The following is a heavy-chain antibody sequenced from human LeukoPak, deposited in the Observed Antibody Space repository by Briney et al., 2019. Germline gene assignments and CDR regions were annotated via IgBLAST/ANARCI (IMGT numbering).Heavy chain of an antibody. CDR2: ISSSGGTT. CDR1: GFTFSTYA. D-gene: IGHD5-24*01. Sequence: GGSLRLSCAASGFTFSTYAVSWVRQAPGKGLEWVSAISSSGGTTYYADSVKGRPSISRDNSKNTLYLRMNSLRAEDTAIYYCXXDRNAWPTNFDSWGQGTLVTVSA. V-gene: IGHV3-23*01. J-gene: IGHJ4*02. CDR3: XXDRNAWPTNFDS.